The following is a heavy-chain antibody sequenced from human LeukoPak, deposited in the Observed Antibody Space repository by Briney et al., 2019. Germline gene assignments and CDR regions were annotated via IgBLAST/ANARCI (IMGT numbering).Heavy chain of an antibody. CDR3: ARCDAGGLSFDY. CDR2: IYTSGST. J-gene: IGHJ4*02. V-gene: IGHV4-4*08. Sequence: SETLSLTCTVSGGSISPYYWSWIRQPPGKGLEWIGRIYTSGSTNYNPSLKSRVTISVDTSKNQFSLKLSSVTAADTAVYYCARCDAGGLSFDYWGQGTLVTVSS. D-gene: IGHD2-21*02. CDR1: GGSISPYY.